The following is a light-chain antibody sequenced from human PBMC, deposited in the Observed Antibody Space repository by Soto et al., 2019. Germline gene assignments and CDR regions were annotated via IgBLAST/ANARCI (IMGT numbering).Light chain of an antibody. Sequence: QSALTQPPSVSGAPGQRVTISCTGSSSNIGGDFDVHWYQQLPRRPPKLLVYGNGNRPSGVPDRFSASKFGTSATLAITALQSEDEADYYCQSYDSSLSGSVFGGGTKVTVL. V-gene: IGLV1-40*01. CDR2: GNG. CDR1: SSNIGGDFD. J-gene: IGLJ2*01. CDR3: QSYDSSLSGSV.